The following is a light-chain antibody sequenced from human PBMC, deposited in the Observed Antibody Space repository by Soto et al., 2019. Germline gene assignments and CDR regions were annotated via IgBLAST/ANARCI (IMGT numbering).Light chain of an antibody. V-gene: IGLV1-47*02. CDR3: AAWGASLSAHV. J-gene: IGLJ1*01. CDR2: SNN. CDR1: SSSVGSNY. Sequence: QSVLTQPPSASGTPGQRVTISCSGTSSSVGSNYVYWYHQLPGAAPKLLIYSNNQRPSGVPDRFSGSKSGTSASLAISGLRSEDEGDYYCAAWGASLSAHVFGTGTKVTVL.